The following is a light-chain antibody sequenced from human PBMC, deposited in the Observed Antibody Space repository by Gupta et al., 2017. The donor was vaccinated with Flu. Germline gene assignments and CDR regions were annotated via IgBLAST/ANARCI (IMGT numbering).Light chain of an antibody. V-gene: IGKV4-1*01. Sequence: SLGERATINCRSSQNIFYSSNNKNNLAWYRQKPGQPPELLITWASTRESGVPDRFSGGGSGTDFTLTISSLQTEDVAVYYCQQYDSSPPTFGQGTRVEIK. CDR1: QNIFYSSNNKNN. J-gene: IGKJ1*01. CDR3: QQYDSSPPT. CDR2: WAS.